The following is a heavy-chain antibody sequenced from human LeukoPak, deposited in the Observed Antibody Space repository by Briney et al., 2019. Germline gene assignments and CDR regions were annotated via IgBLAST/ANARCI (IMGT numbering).Heavy chain of an antibody. J-gene: IGHJ3*01. CDR2: IYYSGST. CDR1: GDSISSYY. D-gene: IGHD3-22*01. Sequence: SETLCLTCTVSGDSISSYYWSWIRQPPGKGLEWIGYIYYSGSTNYNPSLKSRVTISVDTSKNQFSLKLSSVTAADTAVYFCARSERIIMILGGAFDVWGQGAIVTVSS. CDR3: ARSERIIMILGGAFDV. V-gene: IGHV4-59*08.